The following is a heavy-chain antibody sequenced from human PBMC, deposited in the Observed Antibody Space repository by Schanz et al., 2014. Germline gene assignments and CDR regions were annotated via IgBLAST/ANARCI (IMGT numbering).Heavy chain of an antibody. CDR2: MNPNSGNT. CDR1: GYTFTSYD. J-gene: IGHJ6*02. CDR3: VRDAGWAFGDYHGMDV. V-gene: IGHV1-8*02. D-gene: IGHD3-10*01. Sequence: QVQLVQSGAEVKKPGASVRLSCEASGYTFTSYDINWVRQAPGQGLEWMGWMNPNSGNTGYAQKFQGRVTMTTDTSTSTVYMELRSLISDDTAVYYCVRDAGWAFGDYHGMDVWGQGTSVTVSS.